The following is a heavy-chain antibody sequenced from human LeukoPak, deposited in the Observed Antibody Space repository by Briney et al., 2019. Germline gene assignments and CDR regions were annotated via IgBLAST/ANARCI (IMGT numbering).Heavy chain of an antibody. CDR3: ARDFRGYYESSGYYFAYYHGMTS. J-gene: IGHJ6*02. V-gene: IGHV1-3*01. Sequence: ASVKVSCKASGYTFTSYAIYWVRQAPGQRLEWMGWINAGNGNTKFSQKLQDRVTITRDTSASTAYMELSSLRSEDTAVYYCARDFRGYYESSGYYFAYYHGMTSGAKGPRSPSP. CDR2: INAGNGNT. D-gene: IGHD3-22*01. CDR1: GYTFTSYA.